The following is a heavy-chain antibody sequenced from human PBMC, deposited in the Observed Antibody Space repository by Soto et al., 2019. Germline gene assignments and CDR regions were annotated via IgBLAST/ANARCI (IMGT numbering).Heavy chain of an antibody. J-gene: IGHJ6*03. D-gene: IGHD2-2*01. CDR2: ISTSSSNI. CDR3: ARETSTGNYYMDV. CDR1: GFSFSYYG. V-gene: IGHV3-48*01. Sequence: GGSLRLSCAASGFSFSYYGMNWVRQAPGKGLEGVSYISTSSSNIYYADSVKGRFTISRDNAKNSLSLQMNSLRAADTAVYYCARETSTGNYYMDVWGKGTTVTVSS.